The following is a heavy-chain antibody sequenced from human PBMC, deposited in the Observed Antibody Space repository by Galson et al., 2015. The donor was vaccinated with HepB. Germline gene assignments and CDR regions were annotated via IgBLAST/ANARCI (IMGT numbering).Heavy chain of an antibody. Sequence: SLRLSCAASGFSFSSYSMNWVRQAPGKGLEWVSAISSSSIYIYQADSVKGRFTTSRDNAKNSLYLQMNSLRAEDTAVYYCARGKYDSGTDYYFDYWGQGTLATVSS. D-gene: IGHD3-22*01. J-gene: IGHJ4*02. V-gene: IGHV3-21*01. CDR1: GFSFSSYS. CDR2: ISSSSIYI. CDR3: ARGKYDSGTDYYFDY.